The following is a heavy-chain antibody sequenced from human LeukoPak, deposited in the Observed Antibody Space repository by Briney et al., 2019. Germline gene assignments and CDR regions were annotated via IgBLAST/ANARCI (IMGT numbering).Heavy chain of an antibody. J-gene: IGHJ3*02. CDR2: IKQDGSEK. CDR3: ARLGGGHSSSWYDAFDI. V-gene: IGHV3-7*01. CDR1: GFTFSSYW. Sequence: GSLSLSFAASGFTFSSYWMSWFRQAPGKGLEWVANIKQDGSEKYYVDSVKGRFTISRDNAKNSLYLQMNSLSAEDTAVYYCARLGGGHSSSWYDAFDIWGQGTMVTVSS. D-gene: IGHD6-13*01.